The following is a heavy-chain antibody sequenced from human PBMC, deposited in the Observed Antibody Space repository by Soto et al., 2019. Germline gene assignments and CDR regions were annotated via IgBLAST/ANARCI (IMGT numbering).Heavy chain of an antibody. CDR3: AGWREGQGYFFDP. Sequence: PSETLSLTCSVSDGSISTIDPYWGWIRQPPGKGLEYIGIIHYTGTTYYSPSLESRVTILVDTSKSQFSLKLSSVTAADTAVYHCAGWREGQGYFFDPWGQGALVTVSS. J-gene: IGHJ5*02. CDR2: IHYTGTT. V-gene: IGHV4-39*01. CDR1: DGSISTIDPY. D-gene: IGHD5-18*01.